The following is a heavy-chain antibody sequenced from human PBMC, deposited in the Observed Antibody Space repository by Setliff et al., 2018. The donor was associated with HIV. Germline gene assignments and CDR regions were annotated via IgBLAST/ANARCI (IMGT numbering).Heavy chain of an antibody. J-gene: IGHJ3*02. Sequence: SETLSLTCTVSGGSISSSSYYWGWIRQPPGKGLEWIGTIYYSGSTYYNTSLKSRVTISVDTPKNQFSLKLSSVIAADTAVYYCARPLMTTVVAVCAFDIWGQGTMVTVSS. CDR1: GGSISSSSYY. CDR3: ARPLMTTVVAVCAFDI. D-gene: IGHD4-17*01. V-gene: IGHV4-39*01. CDR2: IYYSGST.